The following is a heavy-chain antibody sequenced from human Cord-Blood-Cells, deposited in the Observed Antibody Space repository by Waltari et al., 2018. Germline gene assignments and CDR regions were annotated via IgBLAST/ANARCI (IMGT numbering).Heavy chain of an antibody. J-gene: IGHJ4*02. D-gene: IGHD7-27*01. CDR1: GYTFTGYY. CDR3: ARVGAGDLPFDY. Sequence: QVQLVQSGAEVKKPGASVKVSCKASGYTFTGYYMPWVRQAPGQGLEWRGCNNPSRSGTNYAQRFQGRVTMTRDTSISAAYMELSRLRSDVTAVYYCARVGAGDLPFDYWGQGTLVTVSS. CDR2: NNPSRSGT. V-gene: IGHV1-2*02.